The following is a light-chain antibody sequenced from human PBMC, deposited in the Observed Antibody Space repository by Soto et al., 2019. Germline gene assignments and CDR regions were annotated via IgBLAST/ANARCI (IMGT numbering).Light chain of an antibody. J-gene: IGKJ4*01. CDR3: QKYNSAPLT. CDR1: QCIAPY. CDR2: ATS. V-gene: IGKV1-27*01. Sequence: DVQMTQSPSSLSAFVGDRATITCRASQCIAPYLAWFQQKPGQVPKLLIYATSTLQSGVPSRFSGSGSGTDFTLTINSLQPEDVGTYYCQKYNSAPLTFGGGTKVEIK.